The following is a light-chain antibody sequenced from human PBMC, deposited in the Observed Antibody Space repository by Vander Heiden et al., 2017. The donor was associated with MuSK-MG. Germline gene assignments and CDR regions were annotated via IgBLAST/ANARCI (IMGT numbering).Light chain of an antibody. CDR3: CSYADRAR. Sequence: QSDLTQPASESGSPGQSITISCTGTRSDFVNYNRGAWYQQHPGKVHKVIIFEVNKRASGVSHRCSGSKSGNTAFLTISGLQAEDEADYYCCSYADRARFGGGTKLTVL. CDR1: RSDFVNYNR. J-gene: IGLJ2*01. V-gene: IGLV2-23*02. CDR2: EVN.